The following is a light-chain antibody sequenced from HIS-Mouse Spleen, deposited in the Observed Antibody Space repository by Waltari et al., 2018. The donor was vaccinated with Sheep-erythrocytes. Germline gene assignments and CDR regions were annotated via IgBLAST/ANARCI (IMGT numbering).Light chain of an antibody. CDR1: SSDVGGYHY. CDR3: CSYAGSYNHV. J-gene: IGLJ1*01. V-gene: IGLV2-11*01. Sequence: QSALTQPRPVSGSPGQSGTISCTGTSSDVGGYHYVSWYQQHPGKPPKLMIYDVSKRPSGVPDRFSGFKSGNTASLTISGLQAEDEADYYCCSYAGSYNHVFATGTKVTVL. CDR2: DVS.